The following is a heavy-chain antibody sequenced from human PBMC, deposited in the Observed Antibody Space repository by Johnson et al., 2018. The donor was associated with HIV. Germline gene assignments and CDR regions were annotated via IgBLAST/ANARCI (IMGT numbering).Heavy chain of an antibody. Sequence: QVQLVESGGGLVQPRGSLRLSCAASGFTFSSYGMHWVRQAPGKGLEWVSVIYSGGNTYYADSVKGRFTISRDNSKNTLYLQMNSLRAEDTAVYYCAKQLAGHDVFDIGGQGTMVTVSS. CDR2: IYSGGNT. CDR3: AKQLAGHDVFDI. J-gene: IGHJ3*02. CDR1: GFTFSSYG. V-gene: IGHV3-NL1*01. D-gene: IGHD6-6*01.